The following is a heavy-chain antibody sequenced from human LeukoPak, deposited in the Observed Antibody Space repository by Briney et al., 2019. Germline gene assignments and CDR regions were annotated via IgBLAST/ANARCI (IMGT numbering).Heavy chain of an antibody. CDR2: ISSSSSYI. J-gene: IGHJ4*02. CDR1: GFTFSSYS. CDR3: ARDHLLVSGWLLPVYFDY. V-gene: IGHV3-21*01. Sequence: PGGSLRLSCAASGFTFSSYSMNWVRQAPGKGLEWVSSISSSSSYIYYADSVKGRFTISRDNAKNSLYLQMNSLRAEDTAVYYCARDHLLVSGWLLPVYFDYWGQGTLVTVSS. D-gene: IGHD6-19*01.